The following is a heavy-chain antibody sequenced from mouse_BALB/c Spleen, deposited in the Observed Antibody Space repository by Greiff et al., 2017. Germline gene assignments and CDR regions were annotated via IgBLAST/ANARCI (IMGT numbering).Heavy chain of an antibody. CDR2: IDPENGDT. V-gene: IGHV14-4*02. CDR3: NAQTARAPLYAMDY. CDR1: GFNIKDYY. Sequence: VQLQQSGAELVRSGASVKLSCTASGFNIKDYYMHWVKQRPEQGLEWIGWIDPENGDTEYAPKFQGKATMTADTSSNTAYLQLSSLTSEDTAVYYCNAQTARAPLYAMDYWGQGTSVTVSS. J-gene: IGHJ4*01. D-gene: IGHD3-2*01.